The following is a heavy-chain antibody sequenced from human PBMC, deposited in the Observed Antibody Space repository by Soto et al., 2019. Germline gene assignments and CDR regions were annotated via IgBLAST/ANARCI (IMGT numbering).Heavy chain of an antibody. CDR1: GFTFSSYA. CDR3: AREFQRNVWPHAVDI. CDR2: TSYDGSNE. D-gene: IGHD3-16*01. Sequence: GGSLRLSCAASGFTFSSYAMHWVRQAPGKGLEWVAVTSYDGSNERYADSVKGRFTISRDNSKNTLYLQMNSLRAEDTAIYYCAREFQRNVWPHAVDIWGQGTMVTVSS. V-gene: IGHV3-30-3*01. J-gene: IGHJ3*02.